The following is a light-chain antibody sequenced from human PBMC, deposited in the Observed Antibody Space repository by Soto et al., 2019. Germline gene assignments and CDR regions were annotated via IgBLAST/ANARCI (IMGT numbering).Light chain of an antibody. J-gene: IGKJ4*01. CDR3: HQYDSSPRT. V-gene: IGKV3-20*01. CDR2: GAS. CDR1: QSVSSSY. Sequence: EIVLTQSPGTLSLSPGERATLSCRASQSVSSSYLAWYQQKPGQAPRLLIYGASSRATGIPDRFSGSGSGTYFPLTIGRLEPEDFAVYYCHQYDSSPRTFGGGTKVEIK.